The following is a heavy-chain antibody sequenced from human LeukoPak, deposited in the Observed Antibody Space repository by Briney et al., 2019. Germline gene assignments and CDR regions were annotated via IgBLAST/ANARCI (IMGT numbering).Heavy chain of an antibody. V-gene: IGHV4-59*08. Sequence: SETLSLTCTVSGGSISSYYWNWIRQPPGKGLEWIGAIYYSGSTNYNPSLKSRVTMSVDTSQNQFSLKLSSVTAADTAVYYCARRSGYYYYGMDVWGQGTTVTVSS. CDR2: IYYSGST. CDR3: ARRSGYYYYGMDV. CDR1: GGSISSYY. J-gene: IGHJ6*02.